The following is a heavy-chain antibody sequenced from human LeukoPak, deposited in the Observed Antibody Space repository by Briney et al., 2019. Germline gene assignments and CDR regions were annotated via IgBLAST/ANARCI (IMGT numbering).Heavy chain of an antibody. J-gene: IGHJ4*02. CDR2: IGNRANAYTT. CDR3: TRRRFYFDY. Sequence: SGGSLRLSCAASGFTFSDHYLDWVRQAPGKGLEWVGRIGNRANAYTTEYAASVKGRFTISRDDSKNSMYLQMNSLKTEDTAVYYCTRRRFYFDYWGQGSLVTVSA. CDR1: GFTFSDHY. V-gene: IGHV3-72*01.